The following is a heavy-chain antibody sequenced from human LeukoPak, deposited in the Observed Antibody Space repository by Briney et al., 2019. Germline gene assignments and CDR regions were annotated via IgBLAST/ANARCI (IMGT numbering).Heavy chain of an antibody. CDR3: AKCFGLWFGELFSFDY. J-gene: IGHJ4*02. D-gene: IGHD3-10*01. CDR2: ISGSGGST. V-gene: IGHV3-23*01. CDR1: GFTFSSYA. Sequence: GGSLRLSCAASGFTFSSYAMSWVRQAPGKGLEWVSAISGSGGSTYYADSVKGRFTISRDNSKNTLYLQANSLRAEDTAVYYCAKCFGLWFGELFSFDYWGQGTLVTVSS.